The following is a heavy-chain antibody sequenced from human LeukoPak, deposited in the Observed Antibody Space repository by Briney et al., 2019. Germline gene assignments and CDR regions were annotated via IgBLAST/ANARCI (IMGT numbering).Heavy chain of an antibody. CDR1: GYSFTSYW. J-gene: IGHJ4*02. CDR3: ARLSSGWYADY. V-gene: IGHV5-51*01. CDR2: IYPGDSDT. D-gene: IGHD6-19*01. Sequence: GESLKISFQGSGYSFTSYWIGWVRPGPGKGLEWMGIIYPGDSDTRYSPSFQGQVTISADKSISTAYLQWSSLKASDTAMYYCARLSSGWYADYWGQGTLVTVSS.